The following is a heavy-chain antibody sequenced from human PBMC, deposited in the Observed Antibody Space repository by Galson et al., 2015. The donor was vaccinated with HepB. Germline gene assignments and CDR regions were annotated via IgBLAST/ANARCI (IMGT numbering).Heavy chain of an antibody. D-gene: IGHD3-10*01. J-gene: IGHJ5*02. CDR1: GFTFSSYS. CDR3: ARDSRGSGSYYNGENWFDP. CDR2: ISSSSSTI. Sequence: SLRLSCAASGFTFSSYSMNWVRQAPGKGLEWVSYISSSSSTIYYADSVKGRFTISRDNAKNSLYLQMNSLRAEDTAVYYCARDSRGSGSYYNGENWFDPWGQGTLVTVSS. V-gene: IGHV3-48*04.